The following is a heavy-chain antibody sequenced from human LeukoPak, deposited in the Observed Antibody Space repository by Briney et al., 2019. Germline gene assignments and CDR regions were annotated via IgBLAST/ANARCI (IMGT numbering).Heavy chain of an antibody. Sequence: SETLSLTCTVSGGSISSSSYYWGWIRQPPGKGLEWIGSIYYSGSTYYNSSLKSRVTISVDTSKNQFSLKLSSVTAADTAVYYCASVSRPARAFDIWGQGTMVTVSS. D-gene: IGHD2-15*01. CDR1: GGSISSSSYY. CDR2: IYYSGST. V-gene: IGHV4-39*07. CDR3: ASVSRPARAFDI. J-gene: IGHJ3*02.